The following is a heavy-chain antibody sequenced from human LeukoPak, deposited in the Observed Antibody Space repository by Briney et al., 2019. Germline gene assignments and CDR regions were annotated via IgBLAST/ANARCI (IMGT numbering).Heavy chain of an antibody. CDR1: GFTFSNYV. D-gene: IGHD4-17*01. V-gene: IGHV3-23*01. J-gene: IGHJ4*02. Sequence: GGSLRLSCAASGFTFSNYVMSWVRQAPGKGLEWVSSISGSGGNTYYAVSVKGRFTISRDNSKNTLYLQMNSLRAEDTAVYYCAKVPITVTRNFDYWGQGTLVTVSS. CDR2: ISGSGGNT. CDR3: AKVPITVTRNFDY.